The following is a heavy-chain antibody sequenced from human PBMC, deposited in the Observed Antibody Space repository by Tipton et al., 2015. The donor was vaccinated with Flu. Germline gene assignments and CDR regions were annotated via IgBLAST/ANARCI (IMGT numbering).Heavy chain of an antibody. V-gene: IGHV1-2*02. J-gene: IGHJ4*02. D-gene: IGHD6-13*01. CDR2: INPNSGGA. Sequence: QVQLVQSGPEVKKPGASVKVSCETSGYRFTGQYIHWVRQAPGQGLEWMGWINPNSGGAHYAQMFQGRVTMTRDTSISTAYMELSRLTSDDTAIYYCARLAFTGSWYDYWGQGSLVTVSS. CDR3: ARLAFTGSWYDY. CDR1: GYRFTGQY.